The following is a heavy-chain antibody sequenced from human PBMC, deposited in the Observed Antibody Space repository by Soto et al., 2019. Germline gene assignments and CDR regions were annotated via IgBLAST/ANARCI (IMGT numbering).Heavy chain of an antibody. CDR3: ARTEITHCISTSCYDYYYGMDV. J-gene: IGHJ6*02. V-gene: IGHV1-46*01. D-gene: IGHD2-2*01. CDR1: GYTFTSYY. Sequence: ASVKVSCKASGYTFTSYYMHWVRQAPGQGLEWMGIINPNNGSTSYAQKLQGRVTMTTDTSTSTAYMELRSLRSDDTAVYYCARTEITHCISTSCYDYYYGMDVWGQGTTVTVSS. CDR2: INPNNGST.